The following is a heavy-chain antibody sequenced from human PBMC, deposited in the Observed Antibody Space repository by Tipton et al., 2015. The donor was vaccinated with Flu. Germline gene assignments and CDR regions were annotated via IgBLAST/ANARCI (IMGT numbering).Heavy chain of an antibody. V-gene: IGHV3-15*01. CDR2: ILSKTDGGTT. CDR1: GFTFHDAW. D-gene: IGHD3-9*01. J-gene: IGHJ4*02. CDR3: ISGVGVLRYAG. Sequence: VQLVQSGGGLVRPWGSLRLSCTASGFTFHDAWMSWVRQAPGKGLEWVGRILSKTDGGTTDYAAPVKGRFTISRDDSKNTVYLQMNSLKADDTAMYYCISGVGVLRYAGWGQGTLVTVSS.